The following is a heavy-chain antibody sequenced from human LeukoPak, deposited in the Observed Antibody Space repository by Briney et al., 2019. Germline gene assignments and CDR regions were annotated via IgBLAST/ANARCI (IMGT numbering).Heavy chain of an antibody. Sequence: GGSLSLSCAASGFTFDDYAMHWVRQAPGKGLEWVSLISWDGGSTYYADSVKGRFTISRDNSKNSLYLQMNSLRAEDTALYYCAKDKDYDSSGWYSSFDYWGQGTLVTVSS. D-gene: IGHD6-19*01. V-gene: IGHV3-43D*04. J-gene: IGHJ4*02. CDR3: AKDKDYDSSGWYSSFDY. CDR2: ISWDGGST. CDR1: GFTFDDYA.